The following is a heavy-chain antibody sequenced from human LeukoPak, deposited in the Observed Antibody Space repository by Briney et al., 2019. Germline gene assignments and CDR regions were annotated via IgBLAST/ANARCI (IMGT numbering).Heavy chain of an antibody. CDR3: AKDGGLWVSAHWGDS. CDR1: GSTFSSYS. V-gene: IGHV3-48*01. Sequence: SGGSLRLSCAASGSTFSSYSMNWVRQAPGKGLEWVSYISSSSSTIYYADSVKGRFTVSRDNSKNTLYLQMNSLRAEDTAVYYCAKDGGLWVSAHWGDSWGRGTLVTVSS. CDR2: ISSSSSTI. J-gene: IGHJ4*02. D-gene: IGHD7-27*01.